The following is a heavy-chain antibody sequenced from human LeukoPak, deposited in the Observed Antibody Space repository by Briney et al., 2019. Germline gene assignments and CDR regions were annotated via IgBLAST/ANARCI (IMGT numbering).Heavy chain of an antibody. CDR2: TYYRSKWNN. CDR3: ARLVGAGWFDS. CDR1: GDSVSTNSAT. D-gene: IGHD1-26*01. J-gene: IGHJ5*01. V-gene: IGHV6-1*01. Sequence: SQTLSLICAISGDSVSTNSATWTWLRQSPSRGLEWLGRTYYRSKWNNDYAVSMKSRITINPDTSKNQFSLQLNSVTPEDTAVYYCARLVGAGWFDSWGQGTLVTVSS.